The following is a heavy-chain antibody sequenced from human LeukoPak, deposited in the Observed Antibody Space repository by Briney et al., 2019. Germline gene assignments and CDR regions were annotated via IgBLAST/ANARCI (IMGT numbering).Heavy chain of an antibody. J-gene: IGHJ6*02. CDR3: ARAFVRSIAARPYYYYGMDV. CDR1: GESFSGYY. CDR2: INHSGST. V-gene: IGHV4-34*01. D-gene: IGHD6-6*01. Sequence: KSSETLSLTCAVYGESFSGYYWSWIRQPPGKGLEWIGEINHSGSTNYNPSLKSRVTISVDTSKNQFSLKLSSVTAADTAVYYCARAFVRSIAARPYYYYGMDVWGQGTTVTVSS.